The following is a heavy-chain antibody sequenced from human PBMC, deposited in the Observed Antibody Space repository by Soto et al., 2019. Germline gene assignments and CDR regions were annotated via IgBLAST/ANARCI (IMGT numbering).Heavy chain of an antibody. CDR3: ARDTPRGYSYGSFDY. D-gene: IGHD5-18*01. V-gene: IGHV4-31*03. CDR1: GGSISSGGYY. J-gene: IGHJ4*02. Sequence: SETLSLTCTVSGGSISSGGYYWSWIRQHPGKGLEWIGYIYYSGSTYYNPSLKSRVTISVDTSKNQFSLKLSSVTAADTAVYYCARDTPRGYSYGSFDYWGQGTLVPVSS. CDR2: IYYSGST.